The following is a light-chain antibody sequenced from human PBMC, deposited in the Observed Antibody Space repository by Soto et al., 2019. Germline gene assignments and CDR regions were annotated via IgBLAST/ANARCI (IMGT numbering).Light chain of an antibody. Sequence: QSALTQPASVSGSPGQSITISCTGTSSDVGSYNLVSWYQQHPGKAPKLMIYEVSKRPSGVSNRFSGSKSGNTASLTISGPRGGDGGDYYCCSYGGSSPGGGVFGGGTKLTVL. CDR2: EVS. J-gene: IGLJ3*02. CDR3: CSYGGSSPGGGV. CDR1: SSDVGSYNL. V-gene: IGLV2-23*02.